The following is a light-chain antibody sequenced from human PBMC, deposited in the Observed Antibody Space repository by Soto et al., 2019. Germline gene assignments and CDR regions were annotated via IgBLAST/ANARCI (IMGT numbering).Light chain of an antibody. J-gene: IGKJ5*01. Sequence: EIVLTQSPATLSLSLGERATLSCRASQSIGSYLAWYQHKLGQPPRLLIYDASTRATGIPARFSGSGSGTEFTLTISSLQSEDFEIYYCQQYNNWPITFGQGTRLEIK. CDR3: QQYNNWPIT. CDR2: DAS. V-gene: IGKV3-15*01. CDR1: QSIGSY.